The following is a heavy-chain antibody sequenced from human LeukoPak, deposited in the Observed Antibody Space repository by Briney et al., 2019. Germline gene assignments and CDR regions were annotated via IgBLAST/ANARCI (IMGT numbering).Heavy chain of an antibody. CDR3: ASGSGWYFL. Sequence: PSETLSLTCTVSGGSISGYYWSWIRQPPGKGLEWIGYIYYSGSTNYNPSLKSRVTISIDTSKTQVSLRLSSVTAADTAVYYCASGSGWYFLWGQGTMVTVSS. J-gene: IGHJ3*01. CDR1: GGSISGYY. V-gene: IGHV4-59*08. CDR2: IYYSGST. D-gene: IGHD6-19*01.